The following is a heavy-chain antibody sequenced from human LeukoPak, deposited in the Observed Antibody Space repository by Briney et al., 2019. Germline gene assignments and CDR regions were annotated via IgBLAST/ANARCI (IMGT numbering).Heavy chain of an antibody. J-gene: IGHJ4*02. CDR1: GGTFSSYA. CDR3: AREGYCSSTSCRYRD. Sequence: SVKVPCKASGGTFSSYAISWVRQAPGQGLEWMGRIIPIFGTANYAQKFQGRVTITTDESTSTAYMELSSLRSEDTAAYYCAREGYCSSTSCRYRDWGQGTLVTVSS. CDR2: IIPIFGTA. D-gene: IGHD2-2*01. V-gene: IGHV1-69*05.